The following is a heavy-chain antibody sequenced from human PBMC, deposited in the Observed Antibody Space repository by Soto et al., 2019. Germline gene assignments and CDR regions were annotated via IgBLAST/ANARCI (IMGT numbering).Heavy chain of an antibody. Sequence: QVQLVQSGAEVKKPGASVKVSCKASGYTFTSYGISWVRQAPGQGLEWMGWISAYNGNTNYAQKLQGRVTMTTDTSTSTAYMELRSLRSDDTAVYYCARDLDNWNDENVVDYYYGMDVWGQGTTVTVSS. J-gene: IGHJ6*02. V-gene: IGHV1-18*01. D-gene: IGHD1-1*01. CDR3: ARDLDNWNDENVVDYYYGMDV. CDR2: ISAYNGNT. CDR1: GYTFTSYG.